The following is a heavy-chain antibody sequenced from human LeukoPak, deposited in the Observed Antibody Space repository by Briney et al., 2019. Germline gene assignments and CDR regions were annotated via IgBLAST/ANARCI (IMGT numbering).Heavy chain of an antibody. D-gene: IGHD6-13*01. CDR3: ARVIAAAAELDY. J-gene: IGHJ4*02. Sequence: SETLSLTCAVYGGSFSGYYWSWIRQPPGKGLEWIGEINHSGSTNYNPSLKSRVTISVDTSKNQFSLELSSVTAADTAVYYCARVIAAAAELDYWGQGTLVTVSS. CDR2: INHSGST. V-gene: IGHV4-34*01. CDR1: GGSFSGYY.